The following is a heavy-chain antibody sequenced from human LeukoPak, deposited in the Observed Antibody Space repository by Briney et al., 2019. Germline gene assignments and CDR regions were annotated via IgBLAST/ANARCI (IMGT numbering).Heavy chain of an antibody. D-gene: IGHD6-6*01. CDR2: INAGNGNT. V-gene: IGHV1-3*01. J-gene: IGHJ5*02. CDR3: ARDIAARPSCWFDP. Sequence: ASVKVSCKASGYTFTTYAMHLVRQAPGQRLEWMGWINAGNGNTKYLQKFQARVTITRDTSASTAYMELSSLRSEDTAVYYCARDIAARPSCWFDPWGQGTLVSVSS. CDR1: GYTFTTYA.